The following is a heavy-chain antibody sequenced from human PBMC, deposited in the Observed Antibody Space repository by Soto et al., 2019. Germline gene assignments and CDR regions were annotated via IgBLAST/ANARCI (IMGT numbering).Heavy chain of an antibody. V-gene: IGHV3-66*01. CDR1: GFTVGISY. Sequence: GGSLRLSCAASGFTVGISYMSWVRHVPGKGLEWVSIIYSGGETYYAASVKDRFTISRDNSKNTVYLQMNSLRAEDTAVYYCARGLKAGYYYYYGMDVWGQGTTVTVSS. CDR3: ARGLKAGYYYYYGMDV. J-gene: IGHJ6*02. CDR2: IYSGGET. D-gene: IGHD3-10*01.